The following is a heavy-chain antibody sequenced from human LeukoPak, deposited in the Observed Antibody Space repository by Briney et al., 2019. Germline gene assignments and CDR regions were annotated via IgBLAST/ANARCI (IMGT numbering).Heavy chain of an antibody. Sequence: PSETLSLTCTVSGGSISSSNYYWGWIRQPPGKGLEWIGSIYYSGYTYYNSSLKSRVTISVDTSKNHFSLNLSSVTAADTAVYYCARLAYYDFVTGLFDPWGQGTLVTVSS. CDR2: IYYSGYT. CDR3: ARLAYYDFVTGLFDP. CDR1: GGSISSSNYY. D-gene: IGHD3-3*01. V-gene: IGHV4-39*02. J-gene: IGHJ5*02.